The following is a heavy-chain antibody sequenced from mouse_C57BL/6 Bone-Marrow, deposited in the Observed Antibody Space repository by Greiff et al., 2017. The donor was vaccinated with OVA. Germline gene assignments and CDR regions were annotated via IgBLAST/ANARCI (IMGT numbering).Heavy chain of an antibody. CDR3: AREEGITTVVATDY. V-gene: IGHV1-85*01. Sequence: VKLMESGPELVKPGASVKLSCKASGYTFTSYDINWVKQRPGQGLEWIGWIYPRDGSTKYNEKFKGKATLTVDTSSSTAYMELHSLTSEDSAVYFCAREEGITTVVATDYWGQGTTLTVSS. D-gene: IGHD1-1*01. J-gene: IGHJ2*01. CDR1: GYTFTSYD. CDR2: IYPRDGST.